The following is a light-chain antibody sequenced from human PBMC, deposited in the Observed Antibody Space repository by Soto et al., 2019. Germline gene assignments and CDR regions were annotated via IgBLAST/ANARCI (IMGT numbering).Light chain of an antibody. CDR1: QSISRY. CDR2: DAS. V-gene: IGKV3-20*01. J-gene: IGKJ5*01. Sequence: EIVLTQFPATLSLSPVEIATLSFRASQSISRYLAWYQQKPGQAPRLLIYDASNRATGIPARFSGSGSGTDFTLTISRLEPEDFAVYYCQQYGSSPSITFGQGTRLEI. CDR3: QQYGSSPSIT.